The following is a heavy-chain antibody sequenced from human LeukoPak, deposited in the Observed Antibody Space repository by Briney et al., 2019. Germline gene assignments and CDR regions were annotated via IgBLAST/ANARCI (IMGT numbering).Heavy chain of an antibody. V-gene: IGHV4-4*07. CDR3: ARDNHYYGSVDY. J-gene: IGHJ4*02. D-gene: IGHD3-10*01. CDR2: IHTSGST. CDR1: GGSISSYY. Sequence: SETLSLTCTVAGGSISSYYWSWIRQPAGKGLEWIGRIHTSGSTNYNPSLKSRVTMSGDTSKNQFSLKLSSVTAADTAVYYCARDNHYYGSVDYWGQGTLVTVSS.